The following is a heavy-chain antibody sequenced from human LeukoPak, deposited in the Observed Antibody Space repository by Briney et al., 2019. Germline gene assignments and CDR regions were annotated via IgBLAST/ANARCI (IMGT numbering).Heavy chain of an antibody. D-gene: IGHD4-17*01. CDR1: GYTFTSYD. CDR2: MNPNSGNT. J-gene: IGHJ5*02. CDR3: ARDYYGEGGRWFDP. V-gene: IGHV1-8*01. Sequence: ASVKVSCKASGYTFTSYDINWVRQATGQGLEWMGWMNPNSGNTGYAQKLQGRVTMTTDTSTSTAYMELRSLRSDDTAVYYCARDYYGEGGRWFDPWGQGTLVTVSS.